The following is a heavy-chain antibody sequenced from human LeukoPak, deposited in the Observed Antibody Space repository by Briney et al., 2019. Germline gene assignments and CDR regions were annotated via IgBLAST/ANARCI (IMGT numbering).Heavy chain of an antibody. J-gene: IGHJ5*02. CDR2: IYHTGSA. Sequence: SGTLSLTCAVSGGSISSSNWWGWVRQPPEKGLEWIGKIYHTGSAYYNPSLKSRVTISVDKSNNQFSLGLSSVTAADTAVYYCARLTGTANTWFDPWGQGILVTVSS. V-gene: IGHV4-4*02. CDR1: GGSISSSNW. D-gene: IGHD1-7*01. CDR3: ARLTGTANTWFDP.